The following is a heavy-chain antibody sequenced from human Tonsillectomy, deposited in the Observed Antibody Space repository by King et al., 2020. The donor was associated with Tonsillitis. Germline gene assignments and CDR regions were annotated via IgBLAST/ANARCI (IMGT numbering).Heavy chain of an antibody. CDR2: ISYDGNNK. CDR1: GFTFSRYA. J-gene: IGHJ5*02. CDR3: ASDLPWFDP. Sequence: VQLVESGGGVVQPGRSLRLSCAASGFTFSRYAIHWVRQAPGKGLEWVAVISYDGNNKYYADSVRGRFTISRDNSKNTLYLQMNSLRAEDTAVYYCASDLPWFDPWGQGTLVTVSS. V-gene: IGHV3-30*04.